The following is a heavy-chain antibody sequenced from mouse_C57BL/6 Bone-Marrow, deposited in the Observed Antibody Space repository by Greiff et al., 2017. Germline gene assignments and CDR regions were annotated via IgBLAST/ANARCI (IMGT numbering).Heavy chain of an antibody. CDR3: ARDGYYEFFFAY. D-gene: IGHD2-3*01. Sequence: VQLQQPGAELVMPGASVKLSCKASGYTFTSYWMHWVKQRPGQGLEWIGEIDPSDSYTNYNQKFKGKSTLTVDKSSSTAYMQRSSLTSEDSAVYYCARDGYYEFFFAYWGQGTLVTVSA. CDR1: GYTFTSYW. V-gene: IGHV1-69*01. J-gene: IGHJ3*01. CDR2: IDPSDSYT.